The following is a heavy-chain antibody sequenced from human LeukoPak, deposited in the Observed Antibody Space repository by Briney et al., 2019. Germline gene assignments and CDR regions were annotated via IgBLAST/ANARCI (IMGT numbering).Heavy chain of an antibody. CDR1: GFTFSDHW. J-gene: IGHJ5*02. CDR2: IKKDGSEK. CDR3: AKDEYCSSTSCHRGGLDP. D-gene: IGHD2-2*01. V-gene: IGHV3-7*01. Sequence: GGSLRLSCATSGFTFSDHWMNWVRQAPGKGLEWVANIKKDGSEKNYVDSVKGRFTISRDNAKNSVFLQMNSLRAEDTAVYYCAKDEYCSSTSCHRGGLDPWGQGTLVTVSS.